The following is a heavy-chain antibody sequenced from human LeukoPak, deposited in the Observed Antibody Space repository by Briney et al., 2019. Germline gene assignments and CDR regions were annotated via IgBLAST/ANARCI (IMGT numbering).Heavy chain of an antibody. Sequence: PGGSLRLSCAASGFTFSSYAMTWVRQPPGKGLEWVSAIGSGGDTKYADSVKGRFTISRDNSKKMLYLQMSSLRAEDTAVYHCARDDEGRGYTYGYGAFDIWGQGTMVTVSS. V-gene: IGHV3-23*01. D-gene: IGHD5-18*01. CDR3: ARDDEGRGYTYGYGAFDI. CDR1: GFTFSSYA. J-gene: IGHJ3*02. CDR2: IGSGGDT.